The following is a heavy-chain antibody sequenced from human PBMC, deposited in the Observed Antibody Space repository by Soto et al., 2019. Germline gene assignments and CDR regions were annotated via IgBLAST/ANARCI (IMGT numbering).Heavy chain of an antibody. J-gene: IGHJ6*02. CDR2: ISYDGSSK. CDR1: GFTFSSYA. Sequence: GGSLRLSCAASGFTFSSYAMHWVRQAPGKGLEWVAVISYDGSSKYYADSVKGRFTISRDNSKNTLYLQMNSLRAEDTAVYYCARDLGHYYDSSGYNYYSYGMDFWGQGTTVTVSS. D-gene: IGHD3-22*01. V-gene: IGHV3-30-3*01. CDR3: ARDLGHYYDSSGYNYYSYGMDF.